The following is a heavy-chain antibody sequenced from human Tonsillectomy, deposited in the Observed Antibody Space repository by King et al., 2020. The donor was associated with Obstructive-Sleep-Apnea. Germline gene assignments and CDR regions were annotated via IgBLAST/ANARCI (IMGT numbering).Heavy chain of an antibody. CDR1: GFTFSSYA. D-gene: IGHD2-2*01. V-gene: IGHV3-30*04. CDR3: ASPYCSGTSCYLYFYGMDV. CDR2: ISSDGSHK. Sequence: QVQLVESGGGVVQPGRSLRLSCAASGFTFSSYAMHWVRQAPGKGLEGVAVISSDGSHKYYADSVKGRFTCSRDNSKNTLYLQMNSLRAEDTAVYYCASPYCSGTSCYLYFYGMDVWGQGTTVTVSS. J-gene: IGHJ6*02.